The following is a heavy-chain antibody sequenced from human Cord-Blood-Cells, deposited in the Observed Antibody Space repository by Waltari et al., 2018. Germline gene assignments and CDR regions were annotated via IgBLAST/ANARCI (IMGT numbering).Heavy chain of an antibody. V-gene: IGHV3-73*01. CDR2: NRSKANSDAT. CDR1: GFPFSGSA. J-gene: IGHJ4*02. Sequence: EVQLVESGGGLVQPGGSLKLSCAASGFPFSGSAMHWVRQASGKGLEWVGRNRSKANSDATAYAASVKGRFTISRDDSKNTAYLQMNSLKTEDTAVYYCTSNRNYWGQGTLVTVSS. CDR3: TSNRNY. D-gene: IGHD3-22*01.